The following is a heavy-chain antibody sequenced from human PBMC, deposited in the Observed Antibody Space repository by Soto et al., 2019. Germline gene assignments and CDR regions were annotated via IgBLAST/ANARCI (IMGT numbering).Heavy chain of an antibody. CDR3: ARANENDLWSGYYVY. D-gene: IGHD3-3*01. CDR2: IYSGGST. CDR1: GFPVSINY. J-gene: IGHJ4*02. V-gene: IGHV3-53*01. Sequence: PGGSLRLSCAASGFPVSINYMSWVRQSPGKGLEWVSVIYSGGSTYYADSVKGRFTISRDNSKNTPYLQMNSLRAEDTAVYYCARANENDLWSGYYVYWGQGSMVTFSS.